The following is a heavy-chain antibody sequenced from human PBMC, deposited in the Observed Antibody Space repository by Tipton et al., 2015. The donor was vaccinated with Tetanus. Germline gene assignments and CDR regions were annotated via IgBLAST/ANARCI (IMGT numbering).Heavy chain of an antibody. J-gene: IGHJ4*02. CDR1: GFTFNSYA. D-gene: IGHD6-25*01. CDR3: ASGSALDY. V-gene: IGHV3-21*01. CDR2: ISSTSSYI. Sequence: SLRLSCVASGFTFNSYAMTWVRQAPGKGPEWVSSISSTSSYIYYADSLKGRFTISRDNAKNSLYLQMDSLRAEDTAVYYCASGSALDYWGQGVLVTVSS.